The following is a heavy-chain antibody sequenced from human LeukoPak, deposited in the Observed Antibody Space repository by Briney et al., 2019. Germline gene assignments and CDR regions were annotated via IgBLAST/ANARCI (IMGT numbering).Heavy chain of an antibody. D-gene: IGHD3-22*01. CDR1: GYTFTGFY. Sequence: GASVKVSCKASGYTFTGFYMHWVRQAPGQGLEWMGWINPNSGGTNYAQKFQGRVTMTRDTSISTAYMELSRLKSDDTAFYYCAKYYYDSDEEYYSEYWGQGALVTVSS. J-gene: IGHJ4*02. CDR2: INPNSGGT. CDR3: AKYYYDSDEEYYSEY. V-gene: IGHV1-2*02.